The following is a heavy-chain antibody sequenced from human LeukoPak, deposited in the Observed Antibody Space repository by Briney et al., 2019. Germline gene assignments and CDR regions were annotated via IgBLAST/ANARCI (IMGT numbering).Heavy chain of an antibody. V-gene: IGHV3-23*01. CDR2: ISGSGGST. CDR3: AKRRTYYDFWSGYEYDY. Sequence: GGSLRLSCAASGFTFSSYAMSWVRQAPGKGLEWVSAISGSGGSTYYADSVKGRFTISRDNSKNTLYLQMNSLRAEDTAVYYCAKRRTYYDFWSGYEYDYRGQGTLVTVSS. J-gene: IGHJ4*02. D-gene: IGHD3-3*01. CDR1: GFTFSSYA.